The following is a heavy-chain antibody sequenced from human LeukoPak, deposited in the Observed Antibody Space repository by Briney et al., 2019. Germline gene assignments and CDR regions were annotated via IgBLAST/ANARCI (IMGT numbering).Heavy chain of an antibody. V-gene: IGHV1-18*01. J-gene: IGHJ4*02. Sequence: EASVKVSCKASGYTLSNNGITWVRQAPGQGLEWMGWIAADKRKTYYAQNLQDRVTMTTDSSTNTAYMDLRSLRSDDTAVYYCARVYWNGGRAFDYWGQGTLVTVSS. CDR3: ARVYWNGGRAFDY. CDR2: IAADKRKT. CDR1: GYTLSNNG. D-gene: IGHD1-1*01.